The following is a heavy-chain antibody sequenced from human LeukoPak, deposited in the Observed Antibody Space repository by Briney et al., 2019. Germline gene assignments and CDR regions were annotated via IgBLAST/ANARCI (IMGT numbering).Heavy chain of an antibody. J-gene: IGHJ4*02. CDR1: GLTFSNYA. CDR2: ISESGDTT. V-gene: IGHV3-23*01. CDR3: AKQFLDAK. Sequence: GGSLRLSCEVSGLTFSNYAMNWVRQAPGKGLEWVSSISESGDTTDYADSVKGRFTISRDNSKNTLFLQMNSLRAEDTAVYYRAKQFLDAKWGRGTLVTVSS. D-gene: IGHD1-1*01.